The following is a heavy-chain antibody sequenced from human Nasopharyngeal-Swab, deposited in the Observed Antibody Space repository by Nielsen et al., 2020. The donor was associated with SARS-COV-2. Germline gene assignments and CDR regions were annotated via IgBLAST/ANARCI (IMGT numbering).Heavy chain of an antibody. CDR3: AKGRVPVADV. V-gene: IGHV3-23*01. CDR2: IVGNGAST. J-gene: IGHJ4*02. Sequence: GESLKISCAASGYTISNVWMNWVRQAPGKGLEWVSGIVGNGASTYYGDSVKGRFTISRDNSKNTVYLQMNSLRAEDTAVYYCAKGRVPVADVWGQGTLVTVSS. CDR1: GYTISNVW. D-gene: IGHD6-19*01.